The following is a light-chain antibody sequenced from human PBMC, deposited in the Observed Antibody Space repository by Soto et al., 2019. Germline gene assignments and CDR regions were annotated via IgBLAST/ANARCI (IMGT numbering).Light chain of an antibody. CDR1: QGISSF. CDR3: QQLNTYPPWT. CDR2: AAS. V-gene: IGKV1-9*01. J-gene: IGKJ3*01. Sequence: IQLTQTPSSLSASVGDRVTITCRASQGISSFLAWYQQKPGKAPKLLIYAASSLQSGVPSRFSGSGFGTDFTLTISSLQPEDFATYYCQQLNTYPPWTFGPGTKVDIK.